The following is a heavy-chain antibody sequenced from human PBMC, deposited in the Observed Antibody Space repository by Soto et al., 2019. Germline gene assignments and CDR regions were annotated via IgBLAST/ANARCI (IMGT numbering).Heavy chain of an antibody. CDR1: GFTFSSAA. V-gene: IGHV1-58*01. D-gene: IGHD3-9*01. Sequence: ASVKVSCKASGFTFSSAAVQWVRQARGQRLEWIGKIVVGSGNTNCAQKFQERVTITRDMSTSTAYMELSSLRSEDTAFYYCAAFDPGPMGFDPWGQGTLVTVSS. J-gene: IGHJ5*02. CDR3: AAFDPGPMGFDP. CDR2: IVVGSGNT.